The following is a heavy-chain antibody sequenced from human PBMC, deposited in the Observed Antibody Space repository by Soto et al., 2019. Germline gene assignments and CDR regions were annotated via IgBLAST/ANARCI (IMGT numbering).Heavy chain of an antibody. CDR1: GFTFNRYW. CDR3: ARGGYDYSNPFDY. J-gene: IGHJ4*02. Sequence: EVQLVESGGGLVQPGGSLRLSCAASGFTFNRYWMKWVRQAPGRGLEWMGNINQDGSEKHYVDSVKGRFTISRDNAKDSVYLQMNNLKAEDTAMYYCARGGYDYSNPFDYWGQGTLVTVSS. CDR2: INQDGSEK. V-gene: IGHV3-7*04. D-gene: IGHD4-4*01.